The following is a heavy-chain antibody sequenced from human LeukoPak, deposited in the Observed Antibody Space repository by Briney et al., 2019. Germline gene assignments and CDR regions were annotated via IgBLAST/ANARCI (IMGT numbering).Heavy chain of an antibody. CDR3: ARDSYQDYYGRFDP. CDR1: GFTFSSYS. V-gene: IGHV3-21*01. D-gene: IGHD3-10*01. J-gene: IGHJ5*02. CDR2: ISSSSSYI. Sequence: GGSLRLSCAASGFTFSSYSMNWVRQAPGKGLEWVSSISSSSSYIYYADSVKGRFTISRDNAKNSLYLQMNSLRAEDTAVYYCARDSYQDYYGRFDPWGQGTLVTVSS.